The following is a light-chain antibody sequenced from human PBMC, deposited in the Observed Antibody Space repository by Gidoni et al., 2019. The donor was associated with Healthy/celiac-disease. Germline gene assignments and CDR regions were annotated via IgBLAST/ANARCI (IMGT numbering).Light chain of an antibody. CDR3: QQYYSTPRT. CDR2: WAS. V-gene: IGKV4-1*01. J-gene: IGKJ1*01. Sequence: DIVMTHSPASLALSLGERATINCKSSQSVVYSSNNKNYLAWYQQKPGQPPKLLIYWASTRESGVPDRFSGSGSGTDFTLTISSLQAEDVAVYYCQQYYSTPRTFGQGTKVEIK. CDR1: QSVVYSSNNKNY.